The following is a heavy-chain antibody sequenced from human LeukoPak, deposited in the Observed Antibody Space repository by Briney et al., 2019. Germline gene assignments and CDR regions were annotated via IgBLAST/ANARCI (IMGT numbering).Heavy chain of an antibody. D-gene: IGHD6-13*01. CDR2: ISSGGST. Sequence: PGGSLRLSCAASGFTVSSNYMSWVRQAPGKGLEWVSVISSGGSTYYADSVKGRFTISRDNSKNTLYLQMNSLRAEDTAVYYCARRLYSSSWSSFDYWGQGTLVTVSS. CDR1: GFTVSSNY. CDR3: ARRLYSSSWSSFDY. V-gene: IGHV3-53*01. J-gene: IGHJ4*02.